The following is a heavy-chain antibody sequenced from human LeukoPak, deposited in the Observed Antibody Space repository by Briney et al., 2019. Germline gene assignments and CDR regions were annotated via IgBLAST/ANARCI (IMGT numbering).Heavy chain of an antibody. V-gene: IGHV4-34*01. Sequence: SETLSLTCAVYGGSFSGYYWSWIRQPPGKGLEWIGEINNSGSTNYNTSLKSRVTISVDTSKNQFSLKLSSVTAADTAVYYCARVPPPGYFDYWGQGTLVTVSS. CDR1: GGSFSGYY. CDR3: ARVPPPGYFDY. CDR2: INNSGST. J-gene: IGHJ4*02. D-gene: IGHD3-10*01.